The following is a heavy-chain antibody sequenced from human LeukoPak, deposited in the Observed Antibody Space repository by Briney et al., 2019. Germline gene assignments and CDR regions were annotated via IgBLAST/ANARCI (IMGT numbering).Heavy chain of an antibody. V-gene: IGHV3-48*01. D-gene: IGHD1-26*01. CDR2: SSISTRTT. Sequence: GGSLRLSCAASGFNFSTYSMNWVRQAPGKGLEWISYSSISTRTTYYADSVKGRFTISRDNAKNSPYLQMNSLRAEDTAVYYCARPGATFQFDYWGQGTLVTVSS. J-gene: IGHJ4*02. CDR1: GFNFSTYS. CDR3: ARPGATFQFDY.